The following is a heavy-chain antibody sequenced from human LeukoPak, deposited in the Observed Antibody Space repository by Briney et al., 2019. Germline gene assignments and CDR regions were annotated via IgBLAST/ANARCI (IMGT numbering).Heavy chain of an antibody. D-gene: IGHD6-13*01. CDR1: GGSFSGYY. V-gene: IGHV4-34*01. CDR3: ARGPFGYSSSWYLDY. Sequence: PSETLSLTCAVYGGSFSGYYWSWIRQPPGKGLEWIGSIYHSGSTYYNPSLKSRVTISVDTSKNQFSLKLSSVTAADTAVYYCARGPFGYSSSWYLDYWGQGTLVTVSS. CDR2: IYHSGST. J-gene: IGHJ4*02.